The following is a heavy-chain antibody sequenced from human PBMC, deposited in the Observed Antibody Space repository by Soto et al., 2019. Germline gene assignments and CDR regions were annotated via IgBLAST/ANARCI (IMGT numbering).Heavy chain of an antibody. Sequence: SETLSLTCPVSGGSISSDDYYWSWIRQAPGRGLEWIGYIHSSGSIYYNPSLKSRATMSIDTAGNQFSLKVSSVTVADTAVYYCARDLDGLHDDTSGPFPRPGWGQGTLVTVSS. CDR1: GGSISSDDYY. V-gene: IGHV4-30-4*01. J-gene: IGHJ1*01. CDR2: IHSSGSI. D-gene: IGHD3-22*01. CDR3: ARDLDGLHDDTSGPFPRPG.